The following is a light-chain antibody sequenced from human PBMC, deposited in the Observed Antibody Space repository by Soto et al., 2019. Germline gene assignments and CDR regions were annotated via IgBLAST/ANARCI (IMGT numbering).Light chain of an antibody. CDR2: DVN. CDR1: SSDIGAFTF. V-gene: IGLV2-14*03. CDR3: SSYTSTSTHV. Sequence: QSALTQPASVSGSPGQSITISCTGTSSDIGAFTFVSWYQQHPGKVPKLMIFDVNRRPSGVSYRFSGSKSGNTASLTISGLQAEDEGYYYCSSYTSTSTHVFGSGTKVTVL. J-gene: IGLJ1*01.